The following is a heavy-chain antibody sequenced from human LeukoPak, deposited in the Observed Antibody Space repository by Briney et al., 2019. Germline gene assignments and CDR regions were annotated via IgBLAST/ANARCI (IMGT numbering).Heavy chain of an antibody. CDR2: IIPIFGTA. V-gene: IGHV1-69*13. Sequence: ASVKVSCKASGGTFSSYAISWVRQAPGQGLEWMGGIIPIFGTANYAQKFQGRVTITADESTSTAYMELSSLRSEDTAVYYCARSATVPPKDYGVDVWGQGTTVTVSS. D-gene: IGHD2-2*01. CDR3: ARSATVPPKDYGVDV. CDR1: GGTFSSYA. J-gene: IGHJ6*02.